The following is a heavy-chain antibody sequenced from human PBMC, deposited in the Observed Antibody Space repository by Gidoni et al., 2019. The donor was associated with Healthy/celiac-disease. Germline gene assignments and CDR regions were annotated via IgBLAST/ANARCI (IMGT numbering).Heavy chain of an antibody. Sequence: QVQLQESGPGLVKPSETLSLTCAVSGYSISSGYYWGWIRQPPGKVLEWIGSIYHSGSTYYNPSLKSRVTISVDTSKNQFSLKLSSVTAADTAVYYCARGVTMIVVAPGYWGQGTLVTVSS. D-gene: IGHD3-22*01. CDR2: IYHSGST. J-gene: IGHJ4*02. V-gene: IGHV4-38-2*01. CDR1: GYSISSGYY. CDR3: ARGVTMIVVAPGY.